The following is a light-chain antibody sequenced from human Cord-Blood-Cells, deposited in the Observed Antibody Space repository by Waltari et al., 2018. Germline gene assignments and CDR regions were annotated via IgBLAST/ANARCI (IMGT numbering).Light chain of an antibody. CDR2: GAS. CDR3: QQYNNWPRT. J-gene: IGKJ1*01. CDR1: QSVSSN. V-gene: IGKV3-15*01. Sequence: EIVMTQSPATLSVSPGERATLPCRASQSVSSNLAWYQQKPGQAPRLLIYGASTRATGIPARFSGSGSGTEFTLTISSLQSEDFAVYYCQQYNNWPRTFGQGTKVKIK.